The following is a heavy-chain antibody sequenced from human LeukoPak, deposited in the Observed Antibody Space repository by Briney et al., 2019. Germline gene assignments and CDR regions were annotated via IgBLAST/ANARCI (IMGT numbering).Heavy chain of an antibody. J-gene: IGHJ4*02. Sequence: SETLSLTCAVYGGSFSGYYWSWIRQPPGKGLEWIGEINHSGSTNYNPSLKSRVTISVDTSKNQFSLKLSSVTAADTAVYYCARVGSGWGDIDYWGQGTLVTVSS. CDR2: INHSGST. CDR3: ARVGSGWGDIDY. V-gene: IGHV4-34*01. D-gene: IGHD6-19*01. CDR1: GGSFSGYY.